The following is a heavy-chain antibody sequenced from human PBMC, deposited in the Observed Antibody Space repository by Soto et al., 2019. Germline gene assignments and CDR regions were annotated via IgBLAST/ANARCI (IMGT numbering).Heavy chain of an antibody. CDR2: ISYDGYLK. CDR1: GFTFSTYG. CDR3: AKDFKVAGSHYGTLNYYYGMDV. D-gene: IGHD3-10*01. J-gene: IGHJ6*02. V-gene: IGHV3-30*18. Sequence: GGSLRLSCAASGFTFSTYGMQWVRQAPGKGLEWVAVISYDGYLKYYVDAVKGRFTVARDNSKNTLFLEMNSLRVEDTAVYFCAKDFKVAGSHYGTLNYYYGMDVWGQGTTVTVSS.